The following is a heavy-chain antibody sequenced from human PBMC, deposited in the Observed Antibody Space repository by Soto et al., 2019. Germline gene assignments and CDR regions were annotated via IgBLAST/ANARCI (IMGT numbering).Heavy chain of an antibody. V-gene: IGHV1-69*13. CDR1: GGTFSSYA. J-gene: IGHJ6*02. CDR2: IIPIFGTA. D-gene: IGHD4-17*01. Sequence: ASVKVSCKASGGTFSSYAISWVRQAPGQGLEWMGGIIPIFGTANYAQKFQGRVTITADESTSTAYMELSSLRSEDTAVYYCARDRNGDYLDNYYYYGMDVWGQGTTVTVSS. CDR3: ARDRNGDYLDNYYYYGMDV.